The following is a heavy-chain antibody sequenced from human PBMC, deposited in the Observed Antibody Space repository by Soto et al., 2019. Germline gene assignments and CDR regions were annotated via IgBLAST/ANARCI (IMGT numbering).Heavy chain of an antibody. CDR3: AKGGYYSLFDI. J-gene: IGHJ3*02. CDR2: ISGSGGPT. CDR1: GFPFSSYA. V-gene: IGHV3-23*01. D-gene: IGHD3-16*01. Sequence: PGGSLRLSCAASGFPFSSYAMSWVRQTPGKGLEWVSGISGSGGPTYYADSVKGRFTISRDNSNNTLSLQMHILRVEDTAVYFCAKGGYYSLFDIWGQGTRVTVSS.